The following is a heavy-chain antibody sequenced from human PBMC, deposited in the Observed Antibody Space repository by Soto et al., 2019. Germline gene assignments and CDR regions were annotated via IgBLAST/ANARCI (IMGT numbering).Heavy chain of an antibody. Sequence: QVQLQASGPGLVKPSQTLSLTCTVSGGSISSGGYYWSCIRQHQGTGLVWIGYIYYSGSTYYNPSLKSRFTISVDTSKNQFSLKLSSVPAADTAVYYGARGWSDYGDYEGGPWGQGTLVTVSS. CDR3: ARGWSDYGDYEGGP. J-gene: IGHJ5*02. CDR1: GGSISSGGYY. V-gene: IGHV4-31*03. D-gene: IGHD4-17*01. CDR2: IYYSGST.